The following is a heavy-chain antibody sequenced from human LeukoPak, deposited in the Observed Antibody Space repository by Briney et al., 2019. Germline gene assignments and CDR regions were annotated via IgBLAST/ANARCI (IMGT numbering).Heavy chain of an antibody. J-gene: IGHJ4*02. CDR2: INWNGGST. V-gene: IGHV3-20*04. Sequence: GGSLRLPCAASGFTFDDYGMSWVRQAPGKGLEWVSGINWNGGSTGYADSVKGRFTMSRDNAKNYLYLQMNSLRAEDTALYYCARGYDILNGYYDLGFDYWGQGTLVTVSS. D-gene: IGHD3-9*01. CDR1: GFTFDDYG. CDR3: ARGYDILNGYYDLGFDY.